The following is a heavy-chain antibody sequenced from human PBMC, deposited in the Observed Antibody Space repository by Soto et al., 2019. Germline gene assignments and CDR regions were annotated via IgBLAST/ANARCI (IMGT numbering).Heavy chain of an antibody. D-gene: IGHD3-3*02. CDR3: ARDKDRQQLGGKYCYGIDV. CDR1: GGTFGNSA. CDR2: IIPSFPTP. J-gene: IGHJ6*02. Sequence: QVQLVQSGAEVKKPGPSVTVSCKASGGTFGNSAISWVRQAPGQGLEWMGGIIPSFPTPDYAQKFQGRATITADESTSTAYMELTSLRSEDTAVYYCARDKDRQQLGGKYCYGIDVWGQGTTVTVSS. V-gene: IGHV1-69*12.